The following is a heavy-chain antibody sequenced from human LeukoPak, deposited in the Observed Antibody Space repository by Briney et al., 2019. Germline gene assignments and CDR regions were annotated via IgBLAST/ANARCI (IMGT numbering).Heavy chain of an antibody. Sequence: GGSLRLSCAVFGFTASSNYLSWVRQAPGKGLEWVSVIYPGVSGSSVYYADSVKGRFTISGDNSENTLFLQLNSLGADDTAVYYCARGDGMDVWGQGTTVTVSS. CDR3: ARGDGMDV. CDR1: GFTASSNY. V-gene: IGHV3-53*01. CDR2: IYPGVSGSSV. J-gene: IGHJ6*02.